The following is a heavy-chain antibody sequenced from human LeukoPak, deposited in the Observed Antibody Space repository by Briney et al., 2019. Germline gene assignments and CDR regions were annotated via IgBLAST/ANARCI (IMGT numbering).Heavy chain of an antibody. CDR2: IYHSGST. D-gene: IGHD6-19*01. V-gene: IGHV4-30-2*01. CDR1: GGSISSGGYS. CDR3: ARGVQWLVSWFDP. J-gene: IGHJ5*02. Sequence: SETLSLTCAVSGGSISSGGYSWSWIRQPPGKGLEWIGYIYHSGSTYYNPSLKSRVTISVDTSKNQFSLKLSSVTAADTAVYYCARGVQWLVSWFDPWGQGTLVTVSS.